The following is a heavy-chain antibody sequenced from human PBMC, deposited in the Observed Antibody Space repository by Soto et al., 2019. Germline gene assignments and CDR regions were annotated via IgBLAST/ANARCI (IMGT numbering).Heavy chain of an antibody. V-gene: IGHV5-51*01. CDR3: ARHWRAYSYGSPGAFDI. Sequence: GESLKISCKGSGYSFTSYWIGWVRQMPGKGLEWMGIIYPGDSDTRYSPSFQGQVTISADKSISTAYLQWSSLKASDTAIYYCARHWRAYSYGSPGAFDIWGQGTMVTVSS. CDR2: IYPGDSDT. CDR1: GYSFTSYW. D-gene: IGHD5-18*01. J-gene: IGHJ3*02.